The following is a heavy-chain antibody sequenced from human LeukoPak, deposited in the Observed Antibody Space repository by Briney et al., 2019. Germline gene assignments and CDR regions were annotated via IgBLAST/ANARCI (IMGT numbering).Heavy chain of an antibody. CDR3: ARDLGGSYDY. CDR2: IYTSGST. D-gene: IGHD1-26*01. V-gene: IGHV4-61*02. J-gene: IGHJ4*02. CDR1: GGSISSGSYY. Sequence: SQTLSLTCTVSGGSISSGSYYWSWIRQPAGKGLEWIGRIYTSGSTNYNPSLKSRVTMSVDTSKNQFSLKLSSVTAADTAVYYCARDLGGSYDYWGQGTLVTVSS.